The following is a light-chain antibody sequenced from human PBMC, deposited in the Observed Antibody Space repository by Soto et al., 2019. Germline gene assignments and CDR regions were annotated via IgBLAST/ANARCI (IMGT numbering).Light chain of an antibody. J-gene: IGKJ3*01. CDR1: QGVSNY. Sequence: DIQMTQSPSSLSASVGDRVTITCRTSQGVSNYLAWYQQKPGKVPKLLIYAASTLQSGVPSRFSGSGSGTDFTLPISSLQPEDVATYYCQKYNSALFTFGPGTKVDIK. CDR2: AAS. V-gene: IGKV1-27*01. CDR3: QKYNSALFT.